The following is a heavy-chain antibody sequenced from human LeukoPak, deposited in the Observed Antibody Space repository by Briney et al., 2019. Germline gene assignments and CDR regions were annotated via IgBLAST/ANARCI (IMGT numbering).Heavy chain of an antibody. CDR2: ISSSSSYI. Sequence: PGGSLRLSCAASGFTFSSYSMNWVCQAPGKGLEWVSSISSSSSYIYYADSVKGRFTISRDNAKNSLYLQMNSLRAEDTAVYYCARAGVAGTPKYFQHWGQGTLVTVSS. J-gene: IGHJ1*01. D-gene: IGHD6-19*01. V-gene: IGHV3-21*01. CDR3: ARAGVAGTPKYFQH. CDR1: GFTFSSYS.